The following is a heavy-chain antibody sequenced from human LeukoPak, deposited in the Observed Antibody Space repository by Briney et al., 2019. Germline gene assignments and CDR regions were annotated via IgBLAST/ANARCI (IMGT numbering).Heavy chain of an antibody. Sequence: GGPLRLSCAASGFTFDDYGMSWVRQAPGKGLVWVSRIKSDGSTRYADSVKGRFTISRDNAKNTVSLQMNSLRAEDTGVYYCARAPSEIGGYYPEYFRHWGQGTLVTVSP. CDR2: IKSDGST. V-gene: IGHV3-74*01. CDR3: ARAPSEIGGYYPEYFRH. D-gene: IGHD3-22*01. J-gene: IGHJ1*01. CDR1: GFTFDDYG.